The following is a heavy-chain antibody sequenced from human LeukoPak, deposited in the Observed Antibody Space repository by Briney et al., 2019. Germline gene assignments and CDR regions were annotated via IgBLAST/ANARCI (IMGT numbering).Heavy chain of an antibody. CDR3: ARAQGNGLIDF. CDR1: GGSISSSSYY. D-gene: IGHD3/OR15-3a*01. Sequence: SETLSLTCAVSGGSISSSSYYWGWIRQPPGKGLEWIGSIYYSGNTYYNPSLKSRVTISLDTSRNQFSLRLSSVTAADTADYYCARAQGNGLIDFWGQGTLVTVSS. J-gene: IGHJ4*02. CDR2: IYYSGNT. V-gene: IGHV4-39*01.